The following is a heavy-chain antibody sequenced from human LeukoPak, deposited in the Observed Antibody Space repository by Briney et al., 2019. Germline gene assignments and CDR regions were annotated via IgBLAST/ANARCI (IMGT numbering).Heavy chain of an antibody. J-gene: IGHJ6*03. V-gene: IGHV3-53*01. Sequence: DSVKGRFTISRDNSKNTLYLQMNSLRAEDTAVYYCARDRTVTRGKATYYMDVWGKGTTVTISS. D-gene: IGHD4-17*01. CDR3: ARDRTVTRGKATYYMDV.